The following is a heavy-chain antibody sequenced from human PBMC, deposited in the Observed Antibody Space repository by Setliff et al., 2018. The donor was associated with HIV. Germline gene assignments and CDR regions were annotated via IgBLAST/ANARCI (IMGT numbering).Heavy chain of an antibody. D-gene: IGHD3-3*01. CDR3: ARSRSRYYNFWSGYYVPPFDY. CDR1: GYTFTSYY. J-gene: IGHJ4*02. Sequence: ASVKVSCKASGYTFTSYYMHWVRQAPGQGLEWMGIINPSGGSTNYAQKFQGRVTITRDTSASTAYMELSSLRSEDTAVYYCARSRSRYYNFWSGYYVPPFDYWGQGTLVTVSS. CDR2: INPSGGST. V-gene: IGHV1-46*01.